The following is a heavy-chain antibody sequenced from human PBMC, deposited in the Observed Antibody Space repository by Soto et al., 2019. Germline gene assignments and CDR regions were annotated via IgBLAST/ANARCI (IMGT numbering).Heavy chain of an antibody. CDR1: GYTFTSYG. CDR2: ISAYNGNT. J-gene: IGHJ3*02. D-gene: IGHD6-19*01. V-gene: IGHV1-18*01. Sequence: ASVKVSCKASGYTFTSYGISWVRQAPGQGLEWMGWISAYNGNTNYAQKLQGRVTMTTDTSTSTAYMELRSLRSDDTAVYYCARGGSSGWYKDDDFDIWGQGTMVTVSS. CDR3: ARGGSSGWYKDDDFDI.